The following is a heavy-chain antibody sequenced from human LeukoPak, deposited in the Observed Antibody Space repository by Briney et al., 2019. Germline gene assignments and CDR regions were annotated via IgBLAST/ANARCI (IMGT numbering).Heavy chain of an antibody. Sequence: PGGSLRLSCAASGFTFSSYSMNWVRQAPGKGLEWVSYISSSSSTIYYADSVKGRFTISRDNAKNSLYLQMNSLRAEDTAVYYCARADGSCYSCLDPWGQGTLVTVSS. CDR2: ISSSSSTI. D-gene: IGHD2-15*01. CDR1: GFTFSSYS. J-gene: IGHJ5*02. V-gene: IGHV3-48*04. CDR3: ARADGSCYSCLDP.